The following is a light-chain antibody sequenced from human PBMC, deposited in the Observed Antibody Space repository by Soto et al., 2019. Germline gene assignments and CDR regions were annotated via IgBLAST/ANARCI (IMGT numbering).Light chain of an antibody. CDR1: QSVSSSF. CDR2: GAS. J-gene: IGKJ1*01. CDR3: QKYGTSPWT. Sequence: EIVLTQSPGTLSLSPGDRATISCRASQSVSSSFLAWYQQKPGQAPMLLIYGASSRAPGLPDRFSGSGSGTDFTLTISSLEPEDVAVYYCQKYGTSPWTFGQGTKVEIK. V-gene: IGKV3-20*01.